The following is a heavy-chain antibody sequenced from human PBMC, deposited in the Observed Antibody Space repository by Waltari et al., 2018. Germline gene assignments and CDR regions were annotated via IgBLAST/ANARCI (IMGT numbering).Heavy chain of an antibody. V-gene: IGHV4-34*01. J-gene: IGHJ5*02. CDR1: GGSFSGYY. CDR3: ARVRYYDFWSGPWLYNWFDP. Sequence: QVQLQQWGAGLLKPSEPLSLTCAVYGGSFSGYYWSWLRQPPGKGLEWIGEINHSGSTNYNPSLKSRVTISVDTSKNQFSLKLSSVTAADTAVYYCARVRYYDFWSGPWLYNWFDPWGQGTLVTVSS. CDR2: INHSGST. D-gene: IGHD3-3*01.